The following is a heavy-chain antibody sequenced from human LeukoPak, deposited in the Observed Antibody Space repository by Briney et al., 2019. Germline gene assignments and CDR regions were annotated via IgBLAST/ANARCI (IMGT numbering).Heavy chain of an antibody. Sequence: SEALSLTCTVSGGSVSSGDYYWSWIRQPPGTGLEWIGEINHSGSTNYNPSLKSRVTISVDTSKNQFSLKLSSVTAADTAVYYCARGHYDFWSGYYEDYWGQGTLVTVSS. D-gene: IGHD3-3*01. CDR3: ARGHYDFWSGYYEDY. CDR2: INHSGST. V-gene: IGHV4-61*08. J-gene: IGHJ4*02. CDR1: GGSVSSGDYY.